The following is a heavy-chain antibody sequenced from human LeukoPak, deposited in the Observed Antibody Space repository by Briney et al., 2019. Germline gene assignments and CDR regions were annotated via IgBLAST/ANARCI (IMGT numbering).Heavy chain of an antibody. Sequence: SETLSLTCAVYGGSFSGYYWSWIRQPPGKGLEWIGEINHSGSTNYNPSLKSRVTISVDTSKNQFSLKLTSVTAADTAKYYCARMEAGLGYCSSSGCYWFDPWGQGTLVTVSS. J-gene: IGHJ5*02. CDR1: GGSFSGYY. CDR3: ARMEAGLGYCSSSGCYWFDP. D-gene: IGHD2-2*01. CDR2: INHSGST. V-gene: IGHV4-34*01.